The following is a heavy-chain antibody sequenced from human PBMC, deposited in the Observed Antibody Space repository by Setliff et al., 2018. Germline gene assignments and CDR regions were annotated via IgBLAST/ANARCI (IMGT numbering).Heavy chain of an antibody. CDR1: GYTFAKYG. CDR2: TIPIFGTT. CDR3: ARVPQEALYYYDRGNHFDS. Sequence: ASVKVSCKASGYTFAKYGTSWVRQAPGQGLEWMGWTIPIFGTTSYAQKFQGRVTITTDESTSTAYMELRSLRSDDTAVYYCARVPQEALYYYDRGNHFDSWGQGTLVTVSS. D-gene: IGHD3-22*01. J-gene: IGHJ4*02. V-gene: IGHV1-69*05.